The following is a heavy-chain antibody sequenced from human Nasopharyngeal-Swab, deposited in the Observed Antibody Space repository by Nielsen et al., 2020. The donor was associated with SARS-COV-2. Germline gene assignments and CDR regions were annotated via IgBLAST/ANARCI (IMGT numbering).Heavy chain of an antibody. Sequence: ASVTVSCPASGYTFTSSYMHWVLQAPGQGLEWMGIINPSGGSTSYAQNFQGRVTMTRDTSTSTVYMELSSLRSEDTAVYYCARRRKPGGYYYGMDVWGQGTTVTVSS. V-gene: IGHV1-46*01. CDR2: INPSGGST. J-gene: IGHJ6*02. CDR3: ARRRKPGGYYYGMDV. D-gene: IGHD1-14*01. CDR1: GYTFTSSY.